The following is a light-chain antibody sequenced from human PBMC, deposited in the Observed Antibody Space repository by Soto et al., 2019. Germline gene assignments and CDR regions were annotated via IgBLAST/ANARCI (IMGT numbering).Light chain of an antibody. V-gene: IGKV3-11*01. J-gene: IGKJ4*01. CDR3: QHRSNWPLS. Sequence: EIVLTQSPATLSLSPGERATLSCRASQSVSSYLAWYQQNPGQAPRLLIYDASNRATGIPARFSGSGSGTDFTLTISSLEPEDFAVYYCQHRSNWPLSFGGGTKMEIK. CDR1: QSVSSY. CDR2: DAS.